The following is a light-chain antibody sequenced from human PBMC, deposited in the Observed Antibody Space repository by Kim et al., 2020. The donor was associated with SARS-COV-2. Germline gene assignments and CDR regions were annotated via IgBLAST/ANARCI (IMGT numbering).Light chain of an antibody. J-gene: IGLJ2*01. CDR3: NSRDSSGNHVV. CDR2: GKN. V-gene: IGLV3-19*01. CDR1: SLRSYY. Sequence: ALGQTVRITGQGDSLRSYYASWYQQKPGQAPVLVIYGKNNRPSGIPERFSGSSSGNTASLTITGAQAEDEADYYCNSRDSSGNHVVFGGGTQLTVL.